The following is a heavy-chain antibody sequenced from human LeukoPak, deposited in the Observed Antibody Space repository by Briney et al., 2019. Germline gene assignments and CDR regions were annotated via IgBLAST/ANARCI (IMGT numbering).Heavy chain of an antibody. J-gene: IGHJ5*02. Sequence: SETLSLTCTVSGGSISSSSYYWGWIRQPPGKGLEWIGSIYYSGSTYYNPSLKSRVTISVDTSKNQFSLKLSSVTAADTAVYYCARGIDMVRGVKSRFDPWGQGTLVTVSS. CDR1: GGSISSSSYY. D-gene: IGHD3-10*01. CDR3: ARGIDMVRGVKSRFDP. CDR2: IYYSGST. V-gene: IGHV4-39*01.